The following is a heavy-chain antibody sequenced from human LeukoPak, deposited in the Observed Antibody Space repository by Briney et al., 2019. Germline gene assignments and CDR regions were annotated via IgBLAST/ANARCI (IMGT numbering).Heavy chain of an antibody. D-gene: IGHD3-10*01. CDR2: IIPIFGTA. J-gene: IGHJ4*02. V-gene: IGHV1-69*13. Sequence: SVKPSCKASGGTFSSYAISWVRQAPGHGLEWMGGIIPIFGTANHAQKLQGRVTITADESTSTAYMELRSLRSDDTAVYYCARFRAGVGERYGDYWGQGTLVSVSS. CDR3: ARFRAGVGERYGDY. CDR1: GGTFSSYA.